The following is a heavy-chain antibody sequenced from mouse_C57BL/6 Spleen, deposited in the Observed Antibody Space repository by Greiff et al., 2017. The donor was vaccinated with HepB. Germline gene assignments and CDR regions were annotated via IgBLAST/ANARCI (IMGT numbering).Heavy chain of an antibody. Sequence: EVMLVESGEGLVKPGGSLKLSCAASGFTFSSYAMSWVRQTPEKRLEWVAYISSGGDYIYYADTVKGRFTISRDNARDTLYLQMSSLKSEDTAMYYCTRDSNYEHYAMDYWGQGTSVTVSS. CDR2: ISSGGDYI. V-gene: IGHV5-9-1*02. D-gene: IGHD2-5*01. CDR3: TRDSNYEHYAMDY. CDR1: GFTFSSYA. J-gene: IGHJ4*01.